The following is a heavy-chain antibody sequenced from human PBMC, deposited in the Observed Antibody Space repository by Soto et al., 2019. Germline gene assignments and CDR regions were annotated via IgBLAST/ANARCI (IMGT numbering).Heavy chain of an antibody. Sequence: QVPLVQSGAEVKKPGASVKVSCKASGYTFTSYDINWVRQATGQGLEWMGWMNPNSGNTGYAQKFQGRVTMTMNTSISTAYMELSSLRSEDTAVYYWARARYGSLRYFYWTSYYFDYWGQGSLVTVCS. CDR2: MNPNSGNT. CDR3: ARARYGSLRYFYWTSYYFDY. J-gene: IGHJ4*02. D-gene: IGHD3-9*01. V-gene: IGHV1-8*01. CDR1: GYTFTSYD.